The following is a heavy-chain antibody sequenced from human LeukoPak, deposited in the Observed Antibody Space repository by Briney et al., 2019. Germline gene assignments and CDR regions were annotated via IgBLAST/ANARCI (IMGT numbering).Heavy chain of an antibody. D-gene: IGHD2-2*01. Sequence: GGSLRLSCAASGFTFSSYGMHWVRQAPGKGLERVAFIRYDGSNKYYADSVKGRFTISRDNSKNTLYLQMNSLRAEDTAVYYCAKGVVPAAFPSYFDYWGQGTLVTVSS. CDR1: GFTFSSYG. CDR2: IRYDGSNK. V-gene: IGHV3-30*02. CDR3: AKGVVPAAFPSYFDY. J-gene: IGHJ4*02.